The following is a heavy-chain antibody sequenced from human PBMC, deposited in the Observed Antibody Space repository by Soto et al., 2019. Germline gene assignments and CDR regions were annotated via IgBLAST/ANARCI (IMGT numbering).Heavy chain of an antibody. CDR1: GYTFTSYA. CDR3: ARDHPYVQYSSSWYGFDY. V-gene: IGHV1-3*01. D-gene: IGHD6-13*01. Sequence: VASVKVSCKASGYTFTSYAMHWVRQAPGQRLEWMGWINAGNGNTKYSQKFQGRVTITRDTSASTAYMELSSLRSEDTAVYYCARDHPYVQYSSSWYGFDYWGQGTLVTVSS. J-gene: IGHJ4*02. CDR2: INAGNGNT.